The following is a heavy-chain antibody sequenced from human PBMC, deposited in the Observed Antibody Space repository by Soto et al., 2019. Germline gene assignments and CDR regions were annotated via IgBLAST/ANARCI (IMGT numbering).Heavy chain of an antibody. CDR3: ASYDFWSGYINY. J-gene: IGHJ4*02. CDR1: GGSISSYY. CDR2: IYYSGST. Sequence: QVQLQESGPGLVKPSETLSLTCTVSGGSISSYYWSWIRQPPGKGLEWIGYIYYSGSTNYNPSLKSRVTISVDTSKNQFSLKPSSVTAADTAVYYCASYDFWSGYINYWGQGTLVTVSS. V-gene: IGHV4-59*01. D-gene: IGHD3-3*01.